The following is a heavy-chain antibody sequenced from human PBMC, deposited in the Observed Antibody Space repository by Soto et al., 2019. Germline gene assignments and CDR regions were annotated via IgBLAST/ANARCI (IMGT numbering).Heavy chain of an antibody. CDR1: GDSIRSSSY. CDR3: RRSSRYSTDV. J-gene: IGHJ6*02. D-gene: IGHD6-13*01. V-gene: IGHV4-39*01. Sequence: PSETLSLTCTVSGDSIRSSSYWCWIRQPPGKGLEWIGSIYSTGNTYYNPSVNSQVTISVDTSKNQFSLNVISVTAADTAVYYCRRSSRYSTDVWGQGTTVTVSS. CDR2: IYSTGNT.